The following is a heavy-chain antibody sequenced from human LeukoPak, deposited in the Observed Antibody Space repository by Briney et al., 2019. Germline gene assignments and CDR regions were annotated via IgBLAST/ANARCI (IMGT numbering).Heavy chain of an antibody. CDR1: GGTFSSYA. CDR3: ATNPGGGGWYFSAFDI. Sequence: SVKVSCKASGGTFSSYAISWVRQAPGQGLEWMGGIIPIFGTANYAQKFQGRVTITADKSTSTAYMELSSLRSEDTAVYYCATNPGGGGWYFSAFDIWGQGTMVTVSS. CDR2: IIPIFGTA. J-gene: IGHJ3*02. D-gene: IGHD6-19*01. V-gene: IGHV1-69*06.